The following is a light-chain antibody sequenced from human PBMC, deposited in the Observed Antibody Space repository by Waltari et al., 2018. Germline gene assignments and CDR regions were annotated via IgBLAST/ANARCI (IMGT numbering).Light chain of an antibody. CDR2: DAS. Sequence: DIQMTQSPSSVSASVGDRVTITCRSSQDISRWLGWYQQKAGKAPKFLIYDASTLQSGVPSRFSGSGSGREFTLTISSLQPEDFSTYYCQQGNDFPLTFGGGTKVEMK. CDR1: QDISRW. J-gene: IGKJ4*01. V-gene: IGKV1-12*01. CDR3: QQGNDFPLT.